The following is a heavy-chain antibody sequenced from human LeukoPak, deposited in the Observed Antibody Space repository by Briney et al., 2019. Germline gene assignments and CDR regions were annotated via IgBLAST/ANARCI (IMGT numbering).Heavy chain of an antibody. J-gene: IGHJ5*02. V-gene: IGHV3-21*01. Sequence: PGGSLRLSCAASGFTFSNAWMSWVRQAPGKGLEWVSSISSSSSYIYYADSVKGRFTISRDNAKNSLYLQMNSLRAEDTAVYYCARGSIAAADYNWFDPWGQGTLVTVSS. CDR3: ARGSIAAADYNWFDP. CDR2: ISSSSSYI. CDR1: GFTFSNAW. D-gene: IGHD6-13*01.